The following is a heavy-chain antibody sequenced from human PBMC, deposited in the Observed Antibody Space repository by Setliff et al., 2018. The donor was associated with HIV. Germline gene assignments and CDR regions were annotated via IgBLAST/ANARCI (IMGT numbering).Heavy chain of an antibody. Sequence: SCKASGHTFSNYDVIWVRRATGQGLEWMGWMNPNSGDTGYAQKFQGRVIMTRDTSISTAYMELSSLTSADTAVYYCASGKGVRGVIITGGLDVWGKGTTVTVSS. CDR3: ASGKGVRGVIITGGLDV. CDR1: GHTFSNYD. V-gene: IGHV1-8*01. D-gene: IGHD3-10*01. CDR2: MNPNSGDT. J-gene: IGHJ6*03.